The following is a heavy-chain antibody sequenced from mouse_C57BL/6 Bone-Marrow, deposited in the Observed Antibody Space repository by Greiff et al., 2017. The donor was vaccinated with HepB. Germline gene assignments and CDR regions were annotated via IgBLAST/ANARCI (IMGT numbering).Heavy chain of an antibody. J-gene: IGHJ3*01. D-gene: IGHD1-1*01. Sequence: EVKVVESGGGLVKPGGSLKLSCAASGFTFSDYGMHWVRQAPVQGLEWVGYISSGSSTIYYADTLKGRFTIARDNAKNTLFLQLTSLRSEDTAVYDCARQSDYYYGRAWFAYWGQGTLVTVSA. CDR1: GFTFSDYG. CDR3: ARQSDYYYGRAWFAY. V-gene: IGHV5-17*01. CDR2: ISSGSSTI.